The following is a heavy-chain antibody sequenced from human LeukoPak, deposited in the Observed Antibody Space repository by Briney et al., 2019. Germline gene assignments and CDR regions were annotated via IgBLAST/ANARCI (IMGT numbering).Heavy chain of an antibody. CDR3: ARDPDATTVTTSNLNYYYGMDV. D-gene: IGHD4-17*01. V-gene: IGHV4-39*07. Sequence: SETLSLTCTVSGGSISSSSYYWGWIRQPPGKGLEWIGSIYYSGSTYYNPSLKSRVTISVDTSKYQFSLKLSSVTAADTAVYYCARDPDATTVTTSNLNYYYGMDVWGQGTTVTVSS. CDR1: GGSISSSSYY. J-gene: IGHJ6*02. CDR2: IYYSGST.